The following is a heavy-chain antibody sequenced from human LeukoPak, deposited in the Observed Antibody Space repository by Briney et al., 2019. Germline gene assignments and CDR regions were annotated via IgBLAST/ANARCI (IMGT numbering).Heavy chain of an antibody. J-gene: IGHJ4*02. Sequence: EASVKVSCKASGYTFTGYYMHWVRQATGQGLEWMGWMNPNSGNTGYAQKFQGRVTMTRNTSISTAYMELSSLRSEDTAVYYCARSYGSGSYGDYWGQGTLVTVSS. V-gene: IGHV1-8*02. CDR1: GYTFTGYY. CDR2: MNPNSGNT. CDR3: ARSYGSGSYGDY. D-gene: IGHD3-10*01.